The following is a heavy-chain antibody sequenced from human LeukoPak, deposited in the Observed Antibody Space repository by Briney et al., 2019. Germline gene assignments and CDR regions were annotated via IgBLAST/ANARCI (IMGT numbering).Heavy chain of an antibody. D-gene: IGHD3-22*01. J-gene: IGHJ6*04. V-gene: IGHV3-7*01. CDR1: GFTFSRYC. Sequence: GGSLRLSCAASGFTFSRYCMTWVRQAPGKGLEWVANIEQDGSAKYYVDSVKGRFTISRDNAKNSLSLQMSSLRAEDTAVYYCARPRQYYYVSSGYPCDVWGKGATVTVSS. CDR3: ARPRQYYYVSSGYPCDV. CDR2: IEQDGSAK.